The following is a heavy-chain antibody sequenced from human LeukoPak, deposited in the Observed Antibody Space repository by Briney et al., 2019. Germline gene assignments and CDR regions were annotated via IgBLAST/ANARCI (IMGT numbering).Heavy chain of an antibody. Sequence: SETLSLTCTVSGGSISSSSYYWGWIRQPPGKGLEWIGSIYYSGSTYYNPSLKSRVTISVDTPKNQFSLKPSSVTAADTAVYYCARLTVTNDAFDIWGQGTMVTVSS. J-gene: IGHJ3*02. D-gene: IGHD4-17*01. CDR2: IYYSGST. CDR3: ARLTVTNDAFDI. CDR1: GGSISSSSYY. V-gene: IGHV4-39*01.